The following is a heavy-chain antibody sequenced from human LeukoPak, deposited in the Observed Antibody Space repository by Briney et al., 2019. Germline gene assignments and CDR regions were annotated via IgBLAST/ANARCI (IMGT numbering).Heavy chain of an antibody. CDR2: ISGYNGNT. D-gene: IGHD1-26*01. CDR1: GYIFINYG. CDR3: ARAGSYRYYYMDV. V-gene: IGHV1-18*01. Sequence: ASVKVSCNASGYIFINYGINWVRQAPGQGLEWMGWISGYNGNTNYAQKLQGRVTMTTDTSTSTAYMELRSLRFDDTAMYYCARAGSYRYYYMDVWGKGTTVTISS. J-gene: IGHJ6*03.